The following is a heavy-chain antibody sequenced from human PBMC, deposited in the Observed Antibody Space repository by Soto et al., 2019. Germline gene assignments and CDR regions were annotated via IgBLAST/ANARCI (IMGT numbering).Heavy chain of an antibody. J-gene: IGHJ4*02. D-gene: IGHD6-19*01. CDR2: IYYSGST. Sequence: SETLSLTCIVSGGSISSSSYYWGWIRQPPGKGLEGIGSIYYSGSTYYNPSLKSRVTISVDTSKNQFSLKLSSVTAADTAVCYCARAGDSSGPVALGYWGQGTLVT. CDR1: GGSISSSSYY. CDR3: ARAGDSSGPVALGY. V-gene: IGHV4-39*07.